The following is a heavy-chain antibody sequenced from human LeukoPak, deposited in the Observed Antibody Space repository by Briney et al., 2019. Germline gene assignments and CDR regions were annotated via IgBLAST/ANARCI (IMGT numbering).Heavy chain of an antibody. Sequence: PGGSLRLSCAAFGFTFSSYSMNWVRQAPGKGLEWVSSISSSSSYIYYADSAKGRFTISRDNAKNSLYLQMNSLRAEDTAVYYCARDLGVVVAATLLWGQGTLVTVSS. J-gene: IGHJ4*02. V-gene: IGHV3-21*01. CDR2: ISSSSSYI. CDR1: GFTFSSYS. D-gene: IGHD2-15*01. CDR3: ARDLGVVVAATLL.